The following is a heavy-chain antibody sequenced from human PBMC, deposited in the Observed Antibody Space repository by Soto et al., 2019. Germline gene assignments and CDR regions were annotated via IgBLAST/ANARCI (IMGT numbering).Heavy chain of an antibody. Sequence: SETLSLTCTVSGGSISGYYWSWIRQPPGKGLEWIGYIHDSGITDYNPSLKSRATISIDTFRNQISLNLHSVTAADTAVYYCAREYAFSSDYWGQGTVVTVSS. CDR3: AREYAFSSDY. D-gene: IGHD2-2*01. CDR2: IHDSGIT. CDR1: GGSISGYY. J-gene: IGHJ4*02. V-gene: IGHV4-59*01.